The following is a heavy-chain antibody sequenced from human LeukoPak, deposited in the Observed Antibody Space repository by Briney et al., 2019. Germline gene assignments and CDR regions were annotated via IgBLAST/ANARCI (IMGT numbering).Heavy chain of an antibody. CDR1: GFTFSSYS. D-gene: IGHD3-22*01. CDR2: ISSSSSYI. J-gene: IGHJ4*02. Sequence: PGGSLRVSRAASGFTFSSYSMNWVRQAPEKGLEWVSSISSSSSYIYYADSVKGRFTISRDNAKNSLYLQMNNLRAEDTAVYYCARDRGGIPMIVDGDYWGQGTLVTVSS. V-gene: IGHV3-21*01. CDR3: ARDRGGIPMIVDGDY.